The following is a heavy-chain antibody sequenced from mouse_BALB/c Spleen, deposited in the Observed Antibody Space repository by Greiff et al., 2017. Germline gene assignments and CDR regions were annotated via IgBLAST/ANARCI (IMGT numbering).Heavy chain of an antibody. V-gene: IGHV2-2*02. J-gene: IGHJ4*01. CDR2: IWSGGST. CDR1: GFSLTSYG. Sequence: QVQLQQSGPGLVQPSQSLSITCTVSGFSLTSYGVHWVRQSPGKGLEWLGVIWSGGSTDYNAAFISRLSISKDNSKSQVFFKMNSLQANDTAIYYCASYDGYHYYAMDYWGQGTSVTVSS. D-gene: IGHD2-3*01. CDR3: ASYDGYHYYAMDY.